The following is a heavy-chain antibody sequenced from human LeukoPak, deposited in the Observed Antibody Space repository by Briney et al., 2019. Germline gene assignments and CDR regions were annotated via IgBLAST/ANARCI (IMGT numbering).Heavy chain of an antibody. V-gene: IGHV3-30*18. CDR1: GFTFSSYG. J-gene: IGHJ4*02. Sequence: GGSLRLSCAASGFTFSSYGMHWVRQAPGKGLEWVAAISYDGSNKYYADSVKGRFTISRDNSKNTLYLQMNSLRAEDTAVYYCAKGSITRYYFDYWGQGTLVTVSS. CDR2: ISYDGSNK. CDR3: AKGSITRYYFDY. D-gene: IGHD5-24*01.